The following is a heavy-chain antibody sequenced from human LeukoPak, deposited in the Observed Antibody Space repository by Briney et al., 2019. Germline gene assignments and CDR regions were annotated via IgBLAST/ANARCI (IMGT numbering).Heavy chain of an antibody. CDR2: INHSGST. CDR3: ARGEYSYGLDY. D-gene: IGHD5-18*01. V-gene: IGHV4-34*01. J-gene: IGHJ4*02. Sequence: PSETLSLTCAISGGSFSGYYWSWIRQPPGKGLEWIGEINHSGSTNYNPSLKSRVTISVDTSKNQFSLKLSSVTAADTAVYYCARGEYSYGLDYWGQGTLVTVSS. CDR1: GGSFSGYY.